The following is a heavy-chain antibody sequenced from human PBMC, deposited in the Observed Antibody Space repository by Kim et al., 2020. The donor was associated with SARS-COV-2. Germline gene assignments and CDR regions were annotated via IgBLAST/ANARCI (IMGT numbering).Heavy chain of an antibody. CDR3: ARGGDYYGSGSYHIEK. CDR1: GGSINSGNYY. Sequence: SETLSLTCTVSGGSINSGNYYWSWIRQHPGKGLEWIGYIYYSGTTYYNPSLKSRLTMSVDTSKNQFSLKVNSVTAADTAMYYCARGGDYYGSGSYHIEKWGQGTLVTVSS. J-gene: IGHJ4*02. D-gene: IGHD3-10*01. CDR2: IYYSGTT. V-gene: IGHV4-31*03.